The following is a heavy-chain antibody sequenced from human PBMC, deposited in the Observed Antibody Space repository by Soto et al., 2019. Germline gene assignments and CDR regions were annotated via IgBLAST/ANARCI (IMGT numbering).Heavy chain of an antibody. CDR2: IYYSGST. D-gene: IGHD3-3*01. CDR3: ARSYYDFWSGFPPPAAFDI. Sequence: QLQLQESGPGLVKPSETLSLTCTVSGGSISSSSYYWGWIRQPPGKGLEWIGSIYYSGSTYYNPSLKSRVTISVDTSKNQFSLKLSSVTAADTAVYYCARSYYDFWSGFPPPAAFDIWGQGTMVTVSS. V-gene: IGHV4-39*01. J-gene: IGHJ3*02. CDR1: GGSISSSSYY.